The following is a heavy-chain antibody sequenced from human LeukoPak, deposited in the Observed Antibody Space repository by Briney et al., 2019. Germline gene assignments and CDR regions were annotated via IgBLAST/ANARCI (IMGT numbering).Heavy chain of an antibody. Sequence: GGSLRLSCAASGFTVSSNYMSWVRQAPGKGLEWVSVIYSGGSTYYADSVKGRFTISRDNSKNSLYLQMNSLRAEDTAVYYCASDRRGDRDYWGQGTLVTVSS. CDR2: IYSGGST. D-gene: IGHD5-12*01. CDR1: GFTVSSNY. J-gene: IGHJ4*02. CDR3: ASDRRGDRDY. V-gene: IGHV3-66*01.